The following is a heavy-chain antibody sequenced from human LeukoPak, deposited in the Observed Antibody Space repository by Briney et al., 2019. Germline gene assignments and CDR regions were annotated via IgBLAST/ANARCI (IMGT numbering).Heavy chain of an antibody. CDR2: IYPGNSDT. V-gene: IGHV5-51*01. Sequence: GESLKISCKGSGYSFTSYWIGWVRQMPGKGLEWMGIIYPGNSDTRYSPSFQGQVTISADKSISTAYLQWSSLKASDTAMYYCASHISHRGSYCSDWGQGTLVTVSS. CDR1: GYSFTSYW. D-gene: IGHD1-26*01. J-gene: IGHJ4*02. CDR3: ASHISHRGSYCSD.